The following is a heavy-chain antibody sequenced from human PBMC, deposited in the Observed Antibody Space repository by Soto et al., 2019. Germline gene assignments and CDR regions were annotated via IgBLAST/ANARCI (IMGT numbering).Heavy chain of an antibody. J-gene: IGHJ6*02. D-gene: IGHD3-10*01. CDR1: GFTFSSYG. Sequence: QVQLVESGGGVVQPGRSLRLSCAASGFTFSSYGMHWVRQAPGKGLEWVAVISYDGSNKYYADSVKGRFTISRDNSKNTLYLQMNSLRAEDTAVYYCAKDRAMVRGVPHYYYYYGMDVWDQGTTVTVSS. V-gene: IGHV3-30*18. CDR2: ISYDGSNK. CDR3: AKDRAMVRGVPHYYYYYGMDV.